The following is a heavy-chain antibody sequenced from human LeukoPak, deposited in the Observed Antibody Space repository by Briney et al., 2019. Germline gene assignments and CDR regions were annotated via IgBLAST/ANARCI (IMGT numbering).Heavy chain of an antibody. CDR1: GGTFSSYA. V-gene: IGHV1-69*01. CDR2: IIPIFGTA. J-gene: IGHJ4*02. CDR3: ASANCSGSSCYLPLSDY. D-gene: IGHD2-15*01. Sequence: ASVNVSCKASGGTFSSYAISWVRQAPGQGLEWMGGIIPIFGTANYAQKFQGRVTITADESTSTAYMELSSLRSEDTAVYYCASANCSGSSCYLPLSDYWGQGTLVTVSS.